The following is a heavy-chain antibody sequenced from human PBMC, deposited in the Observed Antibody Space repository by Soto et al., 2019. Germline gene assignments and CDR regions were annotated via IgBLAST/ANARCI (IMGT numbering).Heavy chain of an antibody. J-gene: IGHJ3*02. CDR3: ARDDMFRGVMAVSI. CDR1: GGSISSSNW. V-gene: IGHV4-4*02. CDR2: IYHSGST. D-gene: IGHD3-10*01. Sequence: QVQLQESGPGLLKPSGTLSLTCAVSGGSISSSNWWSWVRPPPGKGLEWMGEIYHSGSTNYNPSLKSRVTISVDKSKTQFSLKLSSVTAADTAVSYGARDDMFRGVMAVSIWGQGPMVTVSS.